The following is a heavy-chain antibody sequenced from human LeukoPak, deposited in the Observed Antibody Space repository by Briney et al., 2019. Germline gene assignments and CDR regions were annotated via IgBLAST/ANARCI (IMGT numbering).Heavy chain of an antibody. CDR3: ARDRLYYCDSSGYYDWYFDL. D-gene: IGHD3-22*01. J-gene: IGHJ2*01. CDR2: ISAYNGNT. V-gene: IGHV1-18*01. Sequence: ASVKVSCKASGYTFTSYGISWVRQAPGQGLEWMGWISAYNGNTNYAQKLQGRVTMTTDTSTSTAYMELRSLRSDDTAVYYCARDRLYYCDSSGYYDWYFDLWGRGTLVTVSS. CDR1: GYTFTSYG.